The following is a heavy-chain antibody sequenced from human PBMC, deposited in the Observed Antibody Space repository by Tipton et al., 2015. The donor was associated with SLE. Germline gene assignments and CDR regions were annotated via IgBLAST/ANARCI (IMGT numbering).Heavy chain of an antibody. CDR1: GFTFSSYA. CDR2: IKQDGSEK. Sequence: SLRLSCAASGFTFSSYAMHWVRQAPGKGLEWVANIKQDGSEKYYVDSVKGRFTISRDNAKNSLYLQMNSLRAEDTAVYYCAREGGYGSGTQYYGMDVWGQGTTVTVSS. J-gene: IGHJ6*02. CDR3: AREGGYGSGTQYYGMDV. D-gene: IGHD3-10*01. V-gene: IGHV3-7*01.